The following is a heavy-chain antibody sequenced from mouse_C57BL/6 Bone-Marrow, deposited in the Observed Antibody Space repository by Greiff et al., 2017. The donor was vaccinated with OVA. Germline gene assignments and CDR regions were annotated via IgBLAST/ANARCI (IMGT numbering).Heavy chain of an antibody. J-gene: IGHJ1*03. D-gene: IGHD1-1*01. CDR3: ARSHYGSSWWYFDV. CDR2: IYPGSGST. CDR1: GYTFTSYW. Sequence: QVQLKQPGAELVKPGASVKMSCKASGYTFTSYWITWVKQRPGQGLEWIGDIYPGSGSTNYNEKLKSKATLTVDTSSSTAYMQLSSLTSEDSAVYYCARSHYGSSWWYFDVWGTGTTVTVSS. V-gene: IGHV1-55*01.